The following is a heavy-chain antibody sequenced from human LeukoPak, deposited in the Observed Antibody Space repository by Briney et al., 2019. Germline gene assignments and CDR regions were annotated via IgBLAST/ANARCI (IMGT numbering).Heavy chain of an antibody. Sequence: GGSLRLSCAASGFTLICCGMHWVRQAPGKGLEWVAFIRYDGSTKYYTDSVQGRFTISRDNSKNTLYLQMNSLRAEDTAVYYCARDRAAMGPTSFDYWGQGTLVTVSS. D-gene: IGHD5-18*01. CDR3: ARDRAAMGPTSFDY. J-gene: IGHJ4*02. V-gene: IGHV3-30*02. CDR2: IRYDGSTK. CDR1: GFTLICCG.